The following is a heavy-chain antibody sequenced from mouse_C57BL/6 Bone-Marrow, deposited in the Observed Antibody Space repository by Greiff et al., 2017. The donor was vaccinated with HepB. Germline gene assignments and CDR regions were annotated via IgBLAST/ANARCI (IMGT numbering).Heavy chain of an antibody. J-gene: IGHJ2*01. V-gene: IGHV14-2*01. CDR3: AREGNYRDYFDY. Sequence: EVKLMESGAELVKPGASVKLSCTASGFNIKDYYMHWVKQRTEQGLEWIGRIEPEDGETKYAPKFQGKATITADTSTNQAYLKLSSLTSEDTAVYYCAREGNYRDYFDYWGQGTTLTVSS. CDR2: IEPEDGET. CDR1: GFNIKDYY. D-gene: IGHD2-1*01.